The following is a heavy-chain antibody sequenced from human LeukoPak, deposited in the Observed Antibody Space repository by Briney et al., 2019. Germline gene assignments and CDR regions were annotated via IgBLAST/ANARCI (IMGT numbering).Heavy chain of an antibody. V-gene: IGHV3-23*01. CDR2: ISGSGGSA. CDR3: ARVRNIWYFLY. J-gene: IGHJ4*01. CDR1: GFTFSSYA. D-gene: IGHD6-13*01. Sequence: PGGSLRLSFAASGFTFSSYAMSWVRQAPGKGLEWVSSISGSGGSAYYADSVKGRFTISRDNSKNTLYLQMDSLRAEDTAVYYCARVRNIWYFLYSGHGTLVTVSS.